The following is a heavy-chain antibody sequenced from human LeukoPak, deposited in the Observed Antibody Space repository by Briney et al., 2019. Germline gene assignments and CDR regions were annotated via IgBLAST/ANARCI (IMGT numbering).Heavy chain of an antibody. V-gene: IGHV3-11*06. CDR1: GFTFSDYY. J-gene: IGHJ3*02. Sequence: VGSLRLSCAASGFTFSDYYMSWIRQAPGKGLEWVSYISSSSSYTNYADSVKGRFTISRDNAKNSLYLQMSSLRAEDTAVYYCARGGPYCGGDCSNTSDAFDIWGQGTMVTVSS. CDR2: ISSSSSYT. CDR3: ARGGPYCGGDCSNTSDAFDI. D-gene: IGHD2-21*02.